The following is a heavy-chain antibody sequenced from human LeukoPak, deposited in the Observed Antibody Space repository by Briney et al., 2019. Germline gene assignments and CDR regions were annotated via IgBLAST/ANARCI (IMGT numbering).Heavy chain of an antibody. Sequence: GGSLRLSCAASGFTFSRYWMHWVRQAPGRGLVWVSRIKSDGNTNYADSVKGRFTISRDNAKNTVSLQMNSLRAEDTGVYFCARAPSEIGGYYPEYFRHWGQGTLVTVSS. J-gene: IGHJ1*01. D-gene: IGHD3-22*01. CDR1: GFTFSRYW. CDR3: ARAPSEIGGYYPEYFRH. V-gene: IGHV3-74*01. CDR2: IKSDGNT.